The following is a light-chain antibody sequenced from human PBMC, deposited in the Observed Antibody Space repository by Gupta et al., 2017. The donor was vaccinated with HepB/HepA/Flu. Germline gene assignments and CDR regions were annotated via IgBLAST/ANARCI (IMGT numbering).Light chain of an antibody. CDR3: QAWDSSTHVV. CDR1: KLGDKY. V-gene: IGLV3-1*01. J-gene: IGLJ2*01. CDR2: QDS. Sequence: TQRTSMSVSPGQTASITCSGDKLGDKYACWYQQKPGQSPVLVIYQDSKRPSGIPERFSGSNTGNTATLTIGGTQAMDEADYYCQAWDSSTHVVFGGGTKLTVL.